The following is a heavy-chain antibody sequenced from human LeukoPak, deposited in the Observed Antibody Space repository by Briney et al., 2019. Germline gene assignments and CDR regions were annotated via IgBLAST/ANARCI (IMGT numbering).Heavy chain of an antibody. J-gene: IGHJ5*02. V-gene: IGHV1-2*02. D-gene: IGHD6-13*01. CDR2: LNPNSGGT. Sequence: ASVKVSCKASGYTFTGYYMHWVRQAPGQGLEWMGCLNPNSGGTNYAQKFQVRVTMTRDTSISTAYMELSSLRSADTAVYYCALGDRGSSSRNWFDPWGQGTLVTVSA. CDR1: GYTFTGYY. CDR3: ALGDRGSSSRNWFDP.